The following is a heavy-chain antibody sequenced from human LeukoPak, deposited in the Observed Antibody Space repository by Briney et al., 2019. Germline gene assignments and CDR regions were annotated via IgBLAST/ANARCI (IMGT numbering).Heavy chain of an antibody. CDR3: ARDKDQYSGYDSGLFDY. CDR1: GFTVSSNS. Sequence: GGSLRLSCATSGFTVSSNSMSWVRQAPGKGLEWVSSITSSSSYIYYADSVEGRFTISRDNAKNSLYLQMNGLRAEDTALYYCARDKDQYSGYDSGLFDYWGQGTLVTVSS. CDR2: ITSSSSYI. D-gene: IGHD5-12*01. J-gene: IGHJ4*02. V-gene: IGHV3-21*01.